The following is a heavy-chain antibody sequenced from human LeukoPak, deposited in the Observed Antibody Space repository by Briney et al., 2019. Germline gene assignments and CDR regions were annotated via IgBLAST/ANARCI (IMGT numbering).Heavy chain of an antibody. V-gene: IGHV1-8*03. Sequence: ASVKVSCKASGYTFASYDINWVRQATGQGLEWMGWMNPNSGNTGYAQKFQGRVTITRNASISTAYMELSSLRSKDTAVYYCARGSNYIDYWGEGTLVTVSS. D-gene: IGHD4-11*01. J-gene: IGHJ4*02. CDR3: ARGSNYIDY. CDR1: GYTFASYD. CDR2: MNPNSGNT.